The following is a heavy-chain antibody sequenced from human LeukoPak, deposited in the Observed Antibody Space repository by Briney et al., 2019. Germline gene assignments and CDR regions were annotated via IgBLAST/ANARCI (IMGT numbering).Heavy chain of an antibody. CDR2: MNPNSGNT. V-gene: IGHV1-8*01. D-gene: IGHD2-8*01. CDR1: GYTFTSYV. CDR3: AREEQMLFRAPNKYYYYMDI. Sequence: ASVKVSCKASGYTFTSYVNWVRQATGQGLEWMGWMNPNSGNTGYAQKFQGRVTMTRNTSISTAYMELSSLRSEDTAVYYCAREEQMLFRAPNKYYYYMDIWGKGTTVTVSS. J-gene: IGHJ6*03.